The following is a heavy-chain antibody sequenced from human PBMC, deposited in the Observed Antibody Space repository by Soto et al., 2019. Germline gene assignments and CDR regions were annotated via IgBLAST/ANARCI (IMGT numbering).Heavy chain of an antibody. J-gene: IGHJ4*02. CDR2: IFYTGST. CDR1: GDSIDSGGYY. CDR3: ARGASLGSCSSTSCYTFDY. Sequence: QVQLRESGPGLVNPSQTLSLTCTVSGDSIDSGGYYWTWVRQHPGKGLEWIGYIFYTGSTYFNPSLRSRLAISIETSKNQFSLKLSSVTAADTAVYYCARGASLGSCSSTSCYTFDYWGQGALVTVSS. V-gene: IGHV4-31*03. D-gene: IGHD2-2*02.